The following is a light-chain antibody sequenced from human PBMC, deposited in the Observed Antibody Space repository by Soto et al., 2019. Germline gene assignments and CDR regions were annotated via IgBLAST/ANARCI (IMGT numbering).Light chain of an antibody. Sequence: QSVLTQPPSASGTPGQRVAISCSGGSSDIGSNPVNWYLHLPGAAPKLLIYRDNQRPSGVTDRFSGSKSGTSASLTISGLQSEDEDDYFCSAWDDNIYGPVFGGGTKLTVL. CDR2: RDN. CDR3: SAWDDNIYGPV. CDR1: SSDIGSNP. J-gene: IGLJ2*01. V-gene: IGLV1-44*01.